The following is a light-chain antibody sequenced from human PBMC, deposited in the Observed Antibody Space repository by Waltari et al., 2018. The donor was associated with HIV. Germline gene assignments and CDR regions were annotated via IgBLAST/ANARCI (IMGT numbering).Light chain of an antibody. CDR2: AAS. V-gene: IGKV1-6*01. Sequence: AIQMTQSPSSLSASVGDRVTITCRASQAIRNDLGWYQQKPGKAPKLLIYAASSLQSGVPARFSGSGSGTDFTLTISSLQPEDFATYYCLQDYIYPRTFGQGTKVEIK. CDR1: QAIRND. CDR3: LQDYIYPRT. J-gene: IGKJ1*01.